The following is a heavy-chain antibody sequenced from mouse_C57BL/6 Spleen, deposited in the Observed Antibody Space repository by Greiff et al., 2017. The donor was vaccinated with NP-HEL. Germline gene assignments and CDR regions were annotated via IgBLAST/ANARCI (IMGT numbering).Heavy chain of an antibody. CDR2: IYPGDGDT. CDR3: ARNDGYDWAMDY. J-gene: IGHJ4*01. CDR1: GYAFSSSW. V-gene: IGHV1-82*01. D-gene: IGHD2-2*01. Sequence: VQLQQSGPELVKPGASVKISCKASGYAFSSSWMNWVKQRPGKGLEWIGRIYPGDGDTNYNGKFKGKATLTADKSSSTAYMQLSSLTSEDSAVYFCARNDGYDWAMDYWGQGTSVTVSS.